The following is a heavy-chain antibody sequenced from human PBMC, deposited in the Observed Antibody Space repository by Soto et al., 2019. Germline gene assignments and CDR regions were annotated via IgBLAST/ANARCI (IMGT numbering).Heavy chain of an antibody. V-gene: IGHV3-48*01. CDR3: ARDLYGDYIFDY. CDR2: ISSIYSTI. CDR1: GFTFSSYS. Sequence: EVQLVESGGGLVQPGGSLRLSCAASGFTFSSYSMNWVRQAPGKGLEWVSYISSIYSTIYYADSVKGRFTISRDNAKNSLYLQMNSLRAEDTAVYYCARDLYGDYIFDYWGQGTPVTVSS. J-gene: IGHJ4*02. D-gene: IGHD4-17*01.